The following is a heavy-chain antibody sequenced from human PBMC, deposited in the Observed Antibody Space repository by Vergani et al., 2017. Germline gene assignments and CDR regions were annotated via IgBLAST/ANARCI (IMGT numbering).Heavy chain of an antibody. D-gene: IGHD1-14*01. CDR1: GFTFDDYA. V-gene: IGHV3-9*01. CDR2: ISWNSGSI. J-gene: IGHJ3*02. CDR3: AKDESLSEADAFEI. Sequence: EVQLVESGGGLVQPGRSLRLSCAASGFTFDDYAMHWVRQAPGKGLEWVSGISWNSGSIGYADSVKGRFTISRDNAKNSLYLQMNSLRAEDTALYYCAKDESLSEADAFEIWGQGTMVTVSS.